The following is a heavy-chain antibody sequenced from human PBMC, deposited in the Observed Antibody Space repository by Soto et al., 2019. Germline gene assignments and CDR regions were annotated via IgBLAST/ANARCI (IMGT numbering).Heavy chain of an antibody. CDR1: GGSISSYY. J-gene: IGHJ6*03. V-gene: IGHV4-59*08. Sequence: SETLSLTCTVSGGSISSYYWSWIRQPPGKGLEWIGYIYYSGSTNYNPSLKSRVTISVDTSKNQFSLKLSSVTAADTAVYYCARLANYRLGYMDVWGKGTTVTVSS. CDR3: ARLANYRLGYMDV. CDR2: IYYSGST. D-gene: IGHD3-10*01.